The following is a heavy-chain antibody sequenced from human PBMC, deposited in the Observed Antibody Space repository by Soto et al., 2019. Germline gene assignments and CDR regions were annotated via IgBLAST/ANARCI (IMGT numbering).Heavy chain of an antibody. CDR3: AKGGDSSSWKNWFDP. V-gene: IGHV3-23*01. CDR2: ISGSGSSI. Sequence: EVQLLESGGGFVQPGGSLRLSCAASGFTFSNYAMTWVRQAPGKGLEWVSGISGSGSSIYYADSVKGRFTISSDNSKNTLYLQMNSLRAEDTAVYYCAKGGDSSSWKNWFDPWGQGTLVTVSS. CDR1: GFTFSNYA. D-gene: IGHD6-13*01. J-gene: IGHJ5*02.